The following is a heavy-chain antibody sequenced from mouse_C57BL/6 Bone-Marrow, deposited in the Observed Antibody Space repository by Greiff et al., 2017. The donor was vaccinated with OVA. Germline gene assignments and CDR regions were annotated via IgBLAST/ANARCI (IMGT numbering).Heavy chain of an antibody. J-gene: IGHJ3*01. Sequence: VQLKESGPGLVKPSQSLSLTCSVTGYSIPSGYYWNWIRQFPGNKLEWMGYISYDGSNNYNPSLKNRISITRDTSKNQFFLKLNSVTTEDTATYYCAREVYSTFAYWGQGTLVTVSA. CDR1: GYSIPSGYY. V-gene: IGHV3-6*01. D-gene: IGHD2-5*01. CDR3: AREVYSTFAY. CDR2: ISYDGSN.